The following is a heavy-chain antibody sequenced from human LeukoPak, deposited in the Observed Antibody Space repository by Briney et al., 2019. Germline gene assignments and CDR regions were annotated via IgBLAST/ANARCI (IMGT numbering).Heavy chain of an antibody. Sequence: ASVKVSCKASGGTFSSYAISWVRQAPGQGLEWMGRIIPRFGITNNAQKFQGRLTITADRSTNTAYMELSSLRSEDTAVYYCATRKEAFVVVVAADDAFDIWGQGTMVTVSS. CDR2: IIPRFGIT. D-gene: IGHD2-15*01. CDR3: ATRKEAFVVVVAADDAFDI. V-gene: IGHV1-69*04. J-gene: IGHJ3*02. CDR1: GGTFSSYA.